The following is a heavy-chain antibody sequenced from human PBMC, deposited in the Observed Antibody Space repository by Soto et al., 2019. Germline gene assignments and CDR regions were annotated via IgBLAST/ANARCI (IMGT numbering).Heavy chain of an antibody. V-gene: IGHV1-24*01. CDR1: GYTLTELS. D-gene: IGHD3-10*01. J-gene: IGHJ6*02. Sequence: ASVKVSCKVSGYTLTELSMHWVRQAPGKGLEWMGGFDPEDGETIYAQKFQGRVTMTEDTSTDTAYMELSSLRSEDTAVYYCATVRISGSYYRRYYYYYGMDVWGQGTTVTVSS. CDR3: ATVRISGSYYRRYYYYYGMDV. CDR2: FDPEDGET.